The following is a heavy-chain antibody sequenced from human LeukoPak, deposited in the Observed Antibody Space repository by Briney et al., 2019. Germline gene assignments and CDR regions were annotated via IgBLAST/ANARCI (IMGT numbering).Heavy chain of an antibody. Sequence: GGSLRLSCAASGFTFSSYSMNWVRQAPGKGLEWVSSISSSSSYTYYADSVKGRFTISRDNAKNSLYLQMNSLRAEDTAVYYCARGMGYFDYWGQGTLVTVSS. CDR3: ARGMGYFDY. CDR1: GFTFSSYS. J-gene: IGHJ4*02. V-gene: IGHV3-21*01. CDR2: ISSSSSYT.